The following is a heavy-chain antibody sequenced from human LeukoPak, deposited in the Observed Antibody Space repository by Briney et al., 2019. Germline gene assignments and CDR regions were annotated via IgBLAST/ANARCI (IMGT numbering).Heavy chain of an antibody. V-gene: IGHV5-51*01. J-gene: IGHJ3*02. D-gene: IGHD3-22*01. CDR1: GYTFPSYW. CDR2: IYPADSDT. CDR3: ARRSESSDYYWSDAFDI. Sequence: GESLKISCKGSGYTFPSYWIGWVRQMPGKGLEWMGIIYPADSDTRYSPSFQGQVTISTDKSITTAYLQWSSLKASDTAMYYCARRSESSDYYWSDAFDIWGQGTMVTVSS.